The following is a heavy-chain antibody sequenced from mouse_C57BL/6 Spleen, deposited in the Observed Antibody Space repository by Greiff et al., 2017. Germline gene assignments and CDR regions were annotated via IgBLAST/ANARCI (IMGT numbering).Heavy chain of an antibody. Sequence: QVQLQQPGAELVMPGASVKLSCKASGYTFTSYWMHWVKQRPGQGLEWIGEIDPSDSYTNYNQKFKGKSTLTVDKSSSTAYMQLSSLTSEDSAVYYCARGYYSNYYLDYWGQGTTLTVSS. D-gene: IGHD2-5*01. J-gene: IGHJ2*01. CDR1: GYTFTSYW. CDR3: ARGYYSNYYLDY. CDR2: IDPSDSYT. V-gene: IGHV1-69*01.